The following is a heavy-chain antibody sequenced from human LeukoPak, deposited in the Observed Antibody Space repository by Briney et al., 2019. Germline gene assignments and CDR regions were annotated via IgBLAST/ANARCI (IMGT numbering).Heavy chain of an antibody. Sequence: SQTLSLTCAISGDSVSSKSAAWNWIRQSPSRGLEWLGRTYYRSNWNNDYAVSVKGRITINPDTSKNQFSLQLNSVTPEDTALYYCARGSDSVGATVAFDVWGQGTMVTVSS. V-gene: IGHV6-1*01. J-gene: IGHJ3*01. D-gene: IGHD1-26*01. CDR2: TYYRSNWNN. CDR1: GDSVSSKSAA. CDR3: ARGSDSVGATVAFDV.